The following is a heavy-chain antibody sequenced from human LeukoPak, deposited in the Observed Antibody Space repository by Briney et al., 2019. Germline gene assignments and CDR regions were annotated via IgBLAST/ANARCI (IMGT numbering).Heavy chain of an antibody. CDR1: GFTFSRYA. CDR2: ISGSGGST. CDR3: AKVPTYYYDSSGAY. J-gene: IGHJ4*02. D-gene: IGHD3-22*01. V-gene: IGHV3-23*01. Sequence: GGSLRLSCVASGFTFSRYAMSWFGQAPGKGLEGVSAISGSGGSTYYADAVKGRFTISRDNSKNTLYLQMNSLRAEDTAVYYCAKVPTYYYDSSGAYWGQGTLVTVSS.